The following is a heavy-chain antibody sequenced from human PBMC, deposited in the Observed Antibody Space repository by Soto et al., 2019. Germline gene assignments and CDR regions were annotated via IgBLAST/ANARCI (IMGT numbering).Heavy chain of an antibody. V-gene: IGHV4-59*01. J-gene: IGHJ4*02. CDR1: GGSISSYY. D-gene: IGHD6-13*01. CDR2: VYYSGTT. CDR3: ARAGSTWRYFFDY. Sequence: QVQLQESGPGLVKPSETLSLTCTVSGGSISSYYWTWIRQPPGKGLEWVGYVYYSGTTYYNPSLLSRVTISVDTSKNQFSLKVKSVTAADTAIYYYARAGSTWRYFFDYWGQGSLVTVSS.